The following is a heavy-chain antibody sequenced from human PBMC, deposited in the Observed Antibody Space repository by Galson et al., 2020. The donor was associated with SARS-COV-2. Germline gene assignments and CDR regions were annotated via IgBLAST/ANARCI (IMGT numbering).Heavy chain of an antibody. D-gene: IGHD7-27*01. V-gene: IGHV3-30*02. J-gene: IGHJ3*02. Sequence: AGFLRPSSLAPGSSSSIYGIPCARQAPGKGLGWDAATRNDGSNKNYADSVTGRFTTTRDNSKNTPYLQMNSLRAEDTAVYYCAKDLGLGDAFDIWGQGTMVTVSS. CDR1: GSSSSIYG. CDR3: AKDLGLGDAFDI. CDR2: TRNDGSNK.